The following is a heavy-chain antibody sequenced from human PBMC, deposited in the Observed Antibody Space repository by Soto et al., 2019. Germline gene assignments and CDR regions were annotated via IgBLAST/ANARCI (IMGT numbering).Heavy chain of an antibody. V-gene: IGHV3-33*01. CDR1: GFTFSSYG. CDR3: ARDHGIYYDYVWGTDY. CDR2: IWYDGSNK. D-gene: IGHD3-16*01. Sequence: QVQMVESGGGVVQPGRSLRLSCAASGFTFSSYGMHWVGQAPGKGLEWVAVIWYDGSNKYYADSVKGRFTISRDNSKNTLYLQMNCLRAEYTAVYYCARDHGIYYDYVWGTDYWGQGTLVTVSS. J-gene: IGHJ4*02.